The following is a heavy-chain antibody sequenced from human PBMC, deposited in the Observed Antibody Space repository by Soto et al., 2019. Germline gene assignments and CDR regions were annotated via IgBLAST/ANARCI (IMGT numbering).Heavy chain of an antibody. CDR2: IYYSGST. J-gene: IGHJ2*01. D-gene: IGHD3-22*01. V-gene: IGHV4-59*01. CDR3: ARELTLDYDSSARYFDL. CDR1: GGSISSYY. Sequence: QVQLQESDPGLVKPSETLSLTCTVSGGSISSYYWSWIRQPPGKGLEWIGYIYYSGSTNYNPSLKSRVTISVDTSKNQFSLKLSSVTAADTAVYYCARELTLDYDSSARYFDLWGRGTLVTVSS.